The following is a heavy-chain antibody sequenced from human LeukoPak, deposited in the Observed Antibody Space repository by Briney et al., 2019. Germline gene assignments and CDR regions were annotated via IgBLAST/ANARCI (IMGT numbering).Heavy chain of an antibody. J-gene: IGHJ4*02. D-gene: IGHD2-15*01. Sequence: QPGGSLRLPYAASGFAFSNYWMHWVRQAPGKGLMWVSRINSDGSITSYADSVKGRFTISRDNAKNTLYLQMNSLRAEDTGVYYCARAAAVSAIPSDWGQGTLVIISS. CDR2: INSDGSIT. V-gene: IGHV3-74*01. CDR3: ARAAAVSAIPSD. CDR1: GFAFSNYW.